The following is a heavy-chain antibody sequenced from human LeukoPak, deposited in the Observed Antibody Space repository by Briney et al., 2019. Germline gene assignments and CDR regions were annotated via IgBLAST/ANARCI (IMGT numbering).Heavy chain of an antibody. J-gene: IGHJ4*02. CDR3: ARDRGYYGSGSPSDY. CDR1: GYTFTSYG. D-gene: IGHD3-10*01. CDR2: ISAYNGNT. Sequence: ASVKVSCKASGYTFTSYGISWVRQAPGQGLEWMGWISAYNGNTNYAQKLQGRVTMTTDTSTGTAYMELRSLRSDDTAVYYCARDRGYYGSGSPSDYWGQGTLVTVSS. V-gene: IGHV1-18*01.